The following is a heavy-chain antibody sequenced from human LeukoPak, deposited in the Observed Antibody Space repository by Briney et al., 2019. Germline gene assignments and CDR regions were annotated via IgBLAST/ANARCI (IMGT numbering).Heavy chain of an antibody. J-gene: IGHJ5*02. CDR3: AKEPGIAVAGPGFDP. V-gene: IGHV3-30-3*01. Sequence: PGGSLRLSCAASGFTFSSYAMHWVRQAPGKGLEWVAVISYDGSNKYYADSVKGRFTISRDNSKNTLYLQMNSLRAEDTAVYYCAKEPGIAVAGPGFDPWGQGTLVTVSS. CDR1: GFTFSSYA. D-gene: IGHD6-19*01. CDR2: ISYDGSNK.